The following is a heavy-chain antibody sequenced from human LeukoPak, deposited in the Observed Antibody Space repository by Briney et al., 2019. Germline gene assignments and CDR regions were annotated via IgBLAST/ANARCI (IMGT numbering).Heavy chain of an antibody. J-gene: IGHJ4*02. D-gene: IGHD2-21*01. CDR2: IIPNSGDN. V-gene: IGHV1-2*02. CDR1: GYGFSDYY. Sequence: ASVKVSCKTSGYGFSDYYMHWVRQAPGQGLEYMGWIIPNSGDNSCAQKFQGRVSMTRDTSITTLYMELTSLRSDDTAVYFCARGGGIQSCGGKTCFRGFVYWGQGTLVTVSS. CDR3: ARGGGIQSCGGKTCFRGFVY.